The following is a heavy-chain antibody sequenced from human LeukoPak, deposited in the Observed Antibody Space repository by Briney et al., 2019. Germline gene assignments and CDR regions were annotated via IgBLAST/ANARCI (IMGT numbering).Heavy chain of an antibody. CDR2: ISSSGSAI. CDR3: ARGLTRILDAFDI. CDR1: GFTFSSYA. V-gene: IGHV3-48*04. J-gene: IGHJ3*02. Sequence: GGSLRLSCAASGFTFSSYAISWVRQAPGMGLEWVSYISSSGSAIDYADSVKGRFTISRDNAKNSLYLQMSSLRAEDTAVYYCARGLTRILDAFDIWGQGTMVTVSS.